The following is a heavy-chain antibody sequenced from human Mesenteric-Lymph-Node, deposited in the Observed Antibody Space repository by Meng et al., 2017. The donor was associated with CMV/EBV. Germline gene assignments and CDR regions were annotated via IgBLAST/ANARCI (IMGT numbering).Heavy chain of an antibody. CDR1: GVSVTSGAYH. CDR3: AKSRSSTPGIVDD. D-gene: IGHD2/OR15-2a*01. J-gene: IGHJ4*02. Sequence: VQLQEPGPGLVKPSKTLSLPCIVSGVSVTSGAYHWSWIRQSPGKGLEWIGYIYGTGITIYNPSLKSRVTILLETSKNQFSLKLNSVTTADTAVYYCAKSRSSTPGIVDDWGQGTLVTVSS. V-gene: IGHV4-61*08. CDR2: IYGTGIT.